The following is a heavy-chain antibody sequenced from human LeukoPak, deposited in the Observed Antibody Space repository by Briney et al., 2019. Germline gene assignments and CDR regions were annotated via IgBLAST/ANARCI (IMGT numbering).Heavy chain of an antibody. CDR1: GFTFSSYE. V-gene: IGHV3-48*03. Sequence: PGGSLRLSCAASGFTFSSYEMNWVRQAPGKGLEWVSYISSSGSTIYYADSVKGRFTISRDNAKNSLYPQMNSLRAEDTAVYYCAGRRLKGELLQPIDYWGQGTLVTVSS. CDR2: ISSSGSTI. D-gene: IGHD1-26*01. CDR3: AGRRLKGELLQPIDY. J-gene: IGHJ4*02.